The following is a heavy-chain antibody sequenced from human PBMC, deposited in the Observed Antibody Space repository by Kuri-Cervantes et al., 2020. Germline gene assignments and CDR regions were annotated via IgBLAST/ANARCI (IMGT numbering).Heavy chain of an antibody. V-gene: IGHV1-18*01. Sequence: ASVKVSCKASGYTFTSYGISWVRQAPGQGLEWMGWISAYNGNTIYAQKFQGRVTMTEDTSTDTAYMELSSLRSEDTAVYYCATPPGLVGATRLYFQHWGQGTLVTVSS. CDR2: ISAYNGNT. CDR3: ATPPGLVGATRLYFQH. CDR1: GYTFTSYG. J-gene: IGHJ1*01. D-gene: IGHD1-26*01.